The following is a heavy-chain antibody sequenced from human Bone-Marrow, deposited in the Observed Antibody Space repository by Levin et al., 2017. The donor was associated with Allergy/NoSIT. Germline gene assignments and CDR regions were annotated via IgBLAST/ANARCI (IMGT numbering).Heavy chain of an antibody. CDR2: ISSSSSYI. CDR1: GFTFSSYS. Sequence: GESLKISCAASGFTFSSYSMNWVRQAPGKGLEWVSSISSSSSYIYYADSVKGRFTISRDNAKNSLYLQMNSLRAEDTAVYYCARDKDTAMVDFDYWGQGTLVTVSS. CDR3: ARDKDTAMVDFDY. D-gene: IGHD5-18*01. J-gene: IGHJ4*02. V-gene: IGHV3-21*01.